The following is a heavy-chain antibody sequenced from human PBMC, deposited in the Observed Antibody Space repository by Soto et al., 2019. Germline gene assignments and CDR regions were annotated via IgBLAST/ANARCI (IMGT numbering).Heavy chain of an antibody. D-gene: IGHD2-2*01. V-gene: IGHV1-2*02. CDR1: GYIFTAHY. Sequence: ASVKVSCKASGYIFTAHYIHWVRQAPGQGLEWMGWINPISGDTNYAQKFQGRVTMTRDTSISTAYMDLSSLISADTAVYYCARVRRSPYAMDVWGQGTTVTVSS. CDR3: ARVRRSPYAMDV. J-gene: IGHJ6*02. CDR2: INPISGDT.